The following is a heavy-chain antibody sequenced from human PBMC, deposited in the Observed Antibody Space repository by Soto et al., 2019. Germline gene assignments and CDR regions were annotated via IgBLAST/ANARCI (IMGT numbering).Heavy chain of an antibody. Sequence: QVQLVQSGAEVKNPGSSVKVSCKTSGGTFSNDIFTWVRQAPGQGLEWMVRIIPLLDITNYAQKFQGRVTITADKSTSTAYMELNSLRSEDTAVYYCARDSPIGSTFSGYEAIDYWGQGTLVTVSS. J-gene: IGHJ4*02. V-gene: IGHV1-69*08. CDR3: ARDSPIGSTFSGYEAIDY. CDR2: IIPLLDIT. CDR1: GGTFSNDI. D-gene: IGHD5-12*01.